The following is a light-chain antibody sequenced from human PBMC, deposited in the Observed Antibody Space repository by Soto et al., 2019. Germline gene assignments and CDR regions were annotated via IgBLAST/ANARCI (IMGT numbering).Light chain of an antibody. V-gene: IGKV3-15*01. Sequence: EIVMTQSPATLSVSPGERATLSCRASQSVGSGLSWYQQKPGQAPRLLIYGASTRATGIPARFSGSGSGTEFTLNISSLQSEDYAVYYCQQYNNWPPYTFGQGTKVEIK. CDR3: QQYNNWPPYT. J-gene: IGKJ2*01. CDR1: QSVGSG. CDR2: GAS.